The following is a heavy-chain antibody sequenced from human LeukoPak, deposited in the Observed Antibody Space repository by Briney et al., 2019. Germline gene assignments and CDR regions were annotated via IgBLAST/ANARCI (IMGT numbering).Heavy chain of an antibody. CDR3: ARDPGIAARFSNNWFDP. J-gene: IGHJ5*02. CDR2: IYTSGST. Sequence: PSETLSLTCTVSGGSISSYYWSWIRQPGGKGLEWIGRIYTSGSTNYNPSLKSRVTMSVDTSKNQFSLKLSSVTAADTAVYYCARDPGIAARFSNNWFDPWGQGTLVTVSS. V-gene: IGHV4-4*07. CDR1: GGSISSYY. D-gene: IGHD6-6*01.